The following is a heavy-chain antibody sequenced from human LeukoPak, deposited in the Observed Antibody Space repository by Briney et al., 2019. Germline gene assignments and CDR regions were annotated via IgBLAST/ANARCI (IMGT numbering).Heavy chain of an antibody. V-gene: IGHV1-8*01. Sequence: GASVKVSCKASGYTFTSYDINWVRQATGQGLEWMGWMNPNSGNTGYAQKFQGRVTMTRNTSISTAYMELSSLRSEDTAVYYCARGLTTIGTYYGSGSSKWYYYYYMDVWGKGTTVTISS. CDR2: MNPNSGNT. J-gene: IGHJ6*03. D-gene: IGHD3-10*01. CDR3: ARGLTTIGTYYGSGSSKWYYYYYMDV. CDR1: GYTFTSYD.